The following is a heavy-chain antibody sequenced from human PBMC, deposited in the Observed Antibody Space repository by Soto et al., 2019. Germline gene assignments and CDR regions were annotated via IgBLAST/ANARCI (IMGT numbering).Heavy chain of an antibody. CDR3: AKLGDYINLYYFDY. D-gene: IGHD4-4*01. CDR2: ISGSGGST. Sequence: GGSLRLSCAASGFTFSSYAMSWVRQAPGKGLEWVSAISGSGGSTYYADSVKGRFTISRDNSKNTLYLQMNSLRAEDTSVYYCAKLGDYINLYYFDYWGQVTLVTVSS. V-gene: IGHV3-23*01. J-gene: IGHJ4*02. CDR1: GFTFSSYA.